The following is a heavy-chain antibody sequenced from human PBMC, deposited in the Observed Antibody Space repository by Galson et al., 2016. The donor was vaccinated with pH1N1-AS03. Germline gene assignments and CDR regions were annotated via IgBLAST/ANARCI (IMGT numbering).Heavy chain of an antibody. CDR2: IGGTSDTT. D-gene: IGHD2-15*01. CDR1: GFTFSIYA. V-gene: IGHV3-23*01. Sequence: SLRLSCAASGFTFSIYAMTWVRQTPGKGLEWVSSIGGTSDTTYYADSVKGRFTISRDNSKNTVYLQMSSLRAEDTAVYFCARDPSGSEWWDIRGDWYFDLWGRGTLVTVSS. J-gene: IGHJ2*01. CDR3: ARDPSGSEWWDIRGDWYFDL.